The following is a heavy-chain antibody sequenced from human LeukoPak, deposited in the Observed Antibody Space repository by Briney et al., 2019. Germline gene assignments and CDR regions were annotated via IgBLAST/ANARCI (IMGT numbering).Heavy chain of an antibody. CDR2: IYSGGST. D-gene: IGHD6-13*01. Sequence: GGSLRLSCAASGFTVSSNYMSWVRQAPGKGLEWVSVIYSGGSTYYADSVKGRFTISRDNSKNTLYLQMNSLRAEDTAVYYCARERGYSSSWYPFDYWGQGTLVTVSS. CDR3: ARERGYSSSWYPFDY. J-gene: IGHJ4*02. V-gene: IGHV3-66*01. CDR1: GFTVSSNY.